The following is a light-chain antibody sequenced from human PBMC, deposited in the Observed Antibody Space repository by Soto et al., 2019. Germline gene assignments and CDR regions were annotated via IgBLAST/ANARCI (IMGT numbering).Light chain of an antibody. CDR2: DAS. CDR1: QSISSY. J-gene: IGKJ1*01. Sequence: DIQMTQSPSTLSASVGDRVTITCRASQSISSYLNWYQQKPGEAPKLLIYDASSRATGIPDRFSGGGSGTDFTLTISRLEPEDFAVYYCQQCGSSPWTFGQGTKVDI. V-gene: IGKV1-39*01. CDR3: QQCGSSPWT.